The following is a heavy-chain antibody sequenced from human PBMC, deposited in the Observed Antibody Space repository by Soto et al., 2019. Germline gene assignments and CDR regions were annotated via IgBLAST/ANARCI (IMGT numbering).Heavy chain of an antibody. J-gene: IGHJ4*02. CDR2: IKQDGSEK. D-gene: IGHD1-26*01. V-gene: IGHV3-7*03. CDR3: ATYSGSFQF. CDR1: GFTFRDYW. Sequence: RLSCAASGFTFRDYWMSWVRQAPGKGLEWVANIKQDGSEKSYVDSVKGRFTISRDNARNSLFLQMNNLKPEDTAVYYCATYSGSFQFWGQGTLVTVSS.